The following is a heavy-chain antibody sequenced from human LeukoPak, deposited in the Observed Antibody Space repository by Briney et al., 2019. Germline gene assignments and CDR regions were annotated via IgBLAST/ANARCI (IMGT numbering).Heavy chain of an antibody. CDR1: NGSFRGYS. Sequence: SETLSLTCAVYNGSFRGYSWSWIRQPPGKGLEWIGEIIDSGITKYNPSLKSRVTVSLHTSKNQFSLKLNSVTAAGTAVYYCARVGVTDWLDPWGQGTLVTVSS. J-gene: IGHJ5*02. V-gene: IGHV4-34*12. CDR2: IIDSGIT. CDR3: ARVGVTDWLDP. D-gene: IGHD1-26*01.